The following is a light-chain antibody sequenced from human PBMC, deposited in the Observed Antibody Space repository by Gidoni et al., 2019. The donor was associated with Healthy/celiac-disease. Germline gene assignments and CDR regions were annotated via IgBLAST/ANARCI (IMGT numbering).Light chain of an antibody. CDR1: NIGSKS. CDR2: DDS. Sequence: SYVLPKPPPVPVAPGQTARITCGGNNIGSKSGHWYQQKPGQAPVLVVYDDSDRPSGIPERFSGSNSGNTATLTISRVEAGDEADYYCQVWDSSSDHVVFGGGTKLTVL. CDR3: QVWDSSSDHVV. J-gene: IGLJ2*01. V-gene: IGLV3-21*02.